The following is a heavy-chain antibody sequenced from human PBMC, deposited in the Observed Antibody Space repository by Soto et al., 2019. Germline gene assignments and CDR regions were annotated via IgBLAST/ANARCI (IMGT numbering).Heavy chain of an antibody. V-gene: IGHV3-74*01. D-gene: IGHD3-22*01. CDR2: ISGDGSTT. CDR1: GFTFNSYW. CDR3: VRGSSSYTGSHAFDM. J-gene: IGHJ3*02. Sequence: EVQLVESGGGLIQPGGSLRLSCAASGFTFNSYWMHWVRQAPGKGLVWVSRISGDGSTTSNADSVKGRFTISRDNAKNTLDLQMNSLRAEDTAVYYCVRGSSSYTGSHAFDMWGQGTMVTVSS.